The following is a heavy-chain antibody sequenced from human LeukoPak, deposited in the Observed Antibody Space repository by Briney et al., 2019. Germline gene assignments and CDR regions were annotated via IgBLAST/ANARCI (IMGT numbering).Heavy chain of an antibody. Sequence: GGSLRLSCAASGFTFSSYWMSWVRQAPGKGLEWVANIKQDGSEKYYVDSVKGRFTISRDNPKNSLYLQMNSLRAEDTAVYYCARGGIITSYAFEIWGQGTMVTVSS. CDR3: ARGGIITSYAFEI. J-gene: IGHJ3*02. CDR1: GFTFSSYW. D-gene: IGHD6-6*01. V-gene: IGHV3-7*04. CDR2: IKQDGSEK.